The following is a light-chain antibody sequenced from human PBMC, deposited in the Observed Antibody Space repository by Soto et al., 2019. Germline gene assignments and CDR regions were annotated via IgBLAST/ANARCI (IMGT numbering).Light chain of an antibody. Sequence: EIVMTQSPTTLSVSPGERATLSCRASQSISNNLAWYHQRPGQAPRLLIYGSSTMATGIPARFSGSGSGTVFTLIISRLQSEDFAVYYCQQYNNWWTFGQGTRVEIK. V-gene: IGKV3-15*01. CDR3: QQYNNWWT. J-gene: IGKJ1*01. CDR1: QSISNN. CDR2: GSS.